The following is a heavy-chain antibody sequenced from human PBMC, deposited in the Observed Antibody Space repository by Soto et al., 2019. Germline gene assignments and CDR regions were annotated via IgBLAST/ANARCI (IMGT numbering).Heavy chain of an antibody. J-gene: IGHJ5*02. Sequence: SETLSLTCAVYGGSFSGYYWSWIRQPPGKGLEWIGEINHSGSTNYNPSLKSRVTISVDTSKNQFSLKLSSVTAADTAVYYCARGGDSGYDNSNWLDPWGQGTLVTVSS. CDR3: ARGGDSGYDNSNWLDP. CDR1: GGSFSGYY. CDR2: INHSGST. D-gene: IGHD5-12*01. V-gene: IGHV4-34*01.